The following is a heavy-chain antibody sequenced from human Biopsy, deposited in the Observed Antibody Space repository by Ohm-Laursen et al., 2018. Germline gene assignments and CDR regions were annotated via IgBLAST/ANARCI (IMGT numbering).Heavy chain of an antibody. Sequence: TLTLTCTVSGGSISGSSWSWIRQAPGKGLEWIGYISYSRDTNYNPSLKSRITISVDTSKNQFSLKLTSVTAADTAVYYCAKHGSGLTGDDAFHIWGQGTMVTVSS. CDR1: GGSISGSS. D-gene: IGHD6-19*01. CDR2: ISYSRDT. J-gene: IGHJ3*02. V-gene: IGHV4-59*08. CDR3: AKHGSGLTGDDAFHI.